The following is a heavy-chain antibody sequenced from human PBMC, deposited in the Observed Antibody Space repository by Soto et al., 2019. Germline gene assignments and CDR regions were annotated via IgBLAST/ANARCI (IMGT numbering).Heavy chain of an antibody. CDR2: INPSGGSA. Sequence: ASVKVSCKTSGYTFTTYYMHWVRQAPGQGLEWMGIINPSGGSASYAQQLQGRVTMTRDTSTSTAYMELSSLRSEDTAVYYCARAYNWSPFDPWGQGTLVTVSS. V-gene: IGHV1-46*03. CDR1: GYTFTTYY. CDR3: ARAYNWSPFDP. D-gene: IGHD1-20*01. J-gene: IGHJ5*02.